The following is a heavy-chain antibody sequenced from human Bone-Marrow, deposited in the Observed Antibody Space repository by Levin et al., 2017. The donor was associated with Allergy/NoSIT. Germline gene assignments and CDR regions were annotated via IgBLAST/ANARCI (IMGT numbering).Heavy chain of an antibody. CDR1: GFNFDHYA. CDR3: AKDTEYYYDSTGYYNY. CDR2: ISWNSGSI. V-gene: IGHV3-9*01. D-gene: IGHD3-22*01. Sequence: LSLTCAASGFNFDHYAMHWVRQAPGKGLEWVSGISWNSGSIGYEDSVKGRFTISRDNAKNSLYLQMNSLRPEDTAFYYCAKDTEYYYDSTGYYNYWGQRTLVTVSS. J-gene: IGHJ4*02.